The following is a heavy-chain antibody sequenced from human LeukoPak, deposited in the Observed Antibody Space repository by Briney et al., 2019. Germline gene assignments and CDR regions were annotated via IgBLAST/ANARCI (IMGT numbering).Heavy chain of an antibody. CDR1: GYTFTSYH. V-gene: IGHV1-2*02. D-gene: IGHD2/OR15-2a*01. CDR3: ARKSAGFLTA. J-gene: IGHJ5*02. CDR2: IKPSSGDT. Sequence: GASVKVSCKASGYTFTSYHIHWVRQAPGQGLEWVGWIKPSSGDTLYEQKFQGRVTMTRDKSISSAYMELSSLRSDDTAVYYCARKSAGFLTAWGQGTLVTVSS.